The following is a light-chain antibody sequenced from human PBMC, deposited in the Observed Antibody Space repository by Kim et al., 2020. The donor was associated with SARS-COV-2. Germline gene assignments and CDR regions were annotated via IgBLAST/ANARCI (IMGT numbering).Light chain of an antibody. V-gene: IGLV3-25*03. Sequence: PGQTARITCAGDALPRQYAYWYQQKPGQAPVLVIYKDTERPSGIPERFSGSSSGTTVTLTISGVQAEDEADYYCQSADSSGTYVVFGGGTKVTVL. CDR2: KDT. CDR1: ALPRQY. J-gene: IGLJ2*01. CDR3: QSADSSGTYVV.